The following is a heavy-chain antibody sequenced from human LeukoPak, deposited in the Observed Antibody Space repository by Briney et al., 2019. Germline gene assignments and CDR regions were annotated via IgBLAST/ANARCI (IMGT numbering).Heavy chain of an antibody. CDR3: AKDSYGDYDFDY. D-gene: IGHD4-17*01. J-gene: IGHJ4*02. CDR2: ISGSGGST. V-gene: IGHV3-23*01. CDR1: GFTFSRHD. Sequence: GGSLRLSCAASGFTFSRHDMSWVRQAPGKGLEWVSAISGSGGSTYYADSVKGRFTISGDNSKNTLYLQMNSLRAEDTAVYYCAKDSYGDYDFDYWGQGTLVTVSS.